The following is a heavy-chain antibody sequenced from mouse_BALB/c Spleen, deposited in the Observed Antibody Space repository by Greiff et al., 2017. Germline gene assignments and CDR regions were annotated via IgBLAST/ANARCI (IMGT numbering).Heavy chain of an antibody. CDR2: INPYNGDT. J-gene: IGHJ4*01. V-gene: IGHV1-20*02. CDR1: GYSFTGYF. D-gene: IGHD2-1*01. Sequence: EVLLQQSGPELVKPGASVKISCKASGYSFTGYFMNWVMQSHGKSLEWIGRINPYNGDTFYNQKFKGMATLTVDKSSSTAHMELRSLASEDTAVYYCAKSYGNYHCYYAKDDWGRGASVTVAS. CDR3: AKSYGNYHCYYAKDD.